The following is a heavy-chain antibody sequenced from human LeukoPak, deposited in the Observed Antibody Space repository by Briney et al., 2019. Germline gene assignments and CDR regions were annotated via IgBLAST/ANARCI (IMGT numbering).Heavy chain of an antibody. Sequence: GGSLRLSCATSGFSFSTYWMSWVRQAPGKGLEWIGHVKSKTDGGTTDYAAPVKGRFTISRDDTKNTLYLQMNSLKTEDTAVYYCTTVGGYYYDSSGYFHYWGQGTLVTVSS. CDR1: GFSFSTYW. V-gene: IGHV3-15*01. CDR3: TTVGGYYYDSSGYFHY. J-gene: IGHJ4*02. CDR2: VKSKTDGGTT. D-gene: IGHD3-22*01.